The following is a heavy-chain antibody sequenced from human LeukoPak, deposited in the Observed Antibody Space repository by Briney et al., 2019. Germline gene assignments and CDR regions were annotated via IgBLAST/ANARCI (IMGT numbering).Heavy chain of an antibody. CDR3: ARGGAYYGSGRAYYYYYGMDV. J-gene: IGHJ6*02. Sequence: SETLSLTCTVSGGSISSYYWSWIRQPPGKGLEWIGEINHSGSTNYNPSLKSRVTISVDTSKNQFSLKLSSVTAADTAVYYCARGGAYYGSGRAYYYYYGMDVWGQGTTVTVSS. CDR1: GGSISSYY. D-gene: IGHD3-10*01. V-gene: IGHV4-34*01. CDR2: INHSGST.